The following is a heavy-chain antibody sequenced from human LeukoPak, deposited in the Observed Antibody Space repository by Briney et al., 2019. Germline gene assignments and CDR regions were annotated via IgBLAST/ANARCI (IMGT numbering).Heavy chain of an antibody. J-gene: IGHJ6*02. D-gene: IGHD3-10*01. CDR2: INPNSGGT. Sequence: ASVKVSCKAPGYTFTGYYIDWVRQSPGQGLEWMGWINPNSGGTNYAQKFQGRVTMTRDTSISTAYMELSRLRSDDTAVYYCARDLRRITMVRGVIAMDVWGQGTTVTVSS. V-gene: IGHV1-2*02. CDR1: GYTFTGYY. CDR3: ARDLRRITMVRGVIAMDV.